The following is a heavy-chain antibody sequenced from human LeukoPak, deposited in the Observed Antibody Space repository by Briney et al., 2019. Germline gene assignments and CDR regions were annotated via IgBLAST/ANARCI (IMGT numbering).Heavy chain of an antibody. CDR3: ARRPGYSYGFMDV. CDR2: IDVSGST. CDR1: GGSISSHY. Sequence: PSETLSLTCTVSGGSISSHYWSWIRQPPGKGLEWIGYIDVSGSTNYNPSLMSRVTVSLDTSKNQFSLRLSSVTAADTAVYYRARRPGYSYGFMDVWGQGTTVTVSS. D-gene: IGHD5-18*01. V-gene: IGHV4-59*08. J-gene: IGHJ6*02.